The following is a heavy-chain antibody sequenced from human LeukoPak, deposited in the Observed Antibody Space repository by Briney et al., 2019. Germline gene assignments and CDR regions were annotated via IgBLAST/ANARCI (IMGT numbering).Heavy chain of an antibody. Sequence: PSQTLSLTCTVSGGSISSGGYYWSWIRQHPGKGLEWIGYIYYSGSTYYNPSLKSRVTISVDTSKNQFSLKLSSVTAADTAVYYCARTGYCSSTSCLGYFDYWGQGTLVTVSS. CDR1: GGSISSGGYY. CDR2: IYYSGST. V-gene: IGHV4-31*03. D-gene: IGHD2-2*01. CDR3: ARTGYCSSTSCLGYFDY. J-gene: IGHJ4*02.